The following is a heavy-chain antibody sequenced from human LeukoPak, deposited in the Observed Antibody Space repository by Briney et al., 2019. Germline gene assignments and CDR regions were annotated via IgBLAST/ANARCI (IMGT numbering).Heavy chain of an antibody. CDR2: ISDGGDDK. V-gene: IGHV3-30*10. CDR1: GFNFSSYA. CDR3: ASDLDYGDIDDSFDV. Sequence: GGSLRLSCAASGFNFSSYAMHWGRQAPGKGLGWVAVISDGGDDKFYTDSVKGRFSISRDNSKNTLYLQMNSLRAEDTAAYHCASDLDYGDIDDSFDVWGQGTMVTVSS. J-gene: IGHJ3*01. D-gene: IGHD4-17*01.